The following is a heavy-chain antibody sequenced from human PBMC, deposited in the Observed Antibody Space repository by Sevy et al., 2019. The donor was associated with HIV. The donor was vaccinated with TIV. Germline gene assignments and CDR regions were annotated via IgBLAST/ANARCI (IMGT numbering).Heavy chain of an antibody. CDR3: ARDVAYDRSANHHWYFDL. V-gene: IGHV3-11*04. J-gene: IGHJ2*01. Sequence: GGSLRLSCAASGFTVSGNYMNWLRQAPGKGLEWISYMSSSGSTISYADSLKGRFTISRDNAKNLFYLQMSSLRAEDTAIYYCARDVAYDRSANHHWYFDLWGRGTLVTVSS. CDR1: GFTVSGNY. D-gene: IGHD3-22*01. CDR2: MSSSGSTI.